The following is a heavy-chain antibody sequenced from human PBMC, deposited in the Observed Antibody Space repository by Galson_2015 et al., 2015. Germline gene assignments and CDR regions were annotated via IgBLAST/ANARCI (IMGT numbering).Heavy chain of an antibody. Sequence: SLRLSCAASGFTFSSYGMHWVRQAPGKGLEWVAVISYDGSNKYYADSVKGRFTISRDNSKNTLYLQMNSLRAEDTAVYYCAKVGFTTSLEAFDIWGQGTMVTVSS. CDR1: GFTFSSYG. CDR3: AKVGFTTSLEAFDI. J-gene: IGHJ3*02. D-gene: IGHD3-22*01. CDR2: ISYDGSNK. V-gene: IGHV3-30*18.